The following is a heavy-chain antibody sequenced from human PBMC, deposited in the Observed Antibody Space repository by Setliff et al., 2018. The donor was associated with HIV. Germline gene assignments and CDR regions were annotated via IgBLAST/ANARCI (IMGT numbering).Heavy chain of an antibody. J-gene: IGHJ4*02. Sequence: GGSLRLSCEASGFSFSDYYMSWIRQTPGKGPELISSISGSGNTIQYADFVKGRITVARDTAKNSLFLQMNSLKAEDTAVYYCVRGMALDYWGQGTLVTVSS. CDR1: GFSFSDYY. CDR3: VRGMALDY. V-gene: IGHV3-11*04. D-gene: IGHD2-8*01. CDR2: ISGSGNTI.